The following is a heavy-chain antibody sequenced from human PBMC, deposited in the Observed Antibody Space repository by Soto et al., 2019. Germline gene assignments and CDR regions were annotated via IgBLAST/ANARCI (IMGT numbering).Heavy chain of an antibody. CDR1: GFTFSNYY. CDR3: ATLINGDYTVFHI. Sequence: EVQLVESGGGLVQPGGSLRLSCAASGFTFSNYYMSWVRQAPGKGLEWVASTKQDGSETHYVDSVKGRFTIYRDNAKNSLFLQMNSLRAEDSAVYYCATLINGDYTVFHIRGQGTMVTVSS. V-gene: IGHV3-7*03. D-gene: IGHD4-17*01. CDR2: TKQDGSET. J-gene: IGHJ3*02.